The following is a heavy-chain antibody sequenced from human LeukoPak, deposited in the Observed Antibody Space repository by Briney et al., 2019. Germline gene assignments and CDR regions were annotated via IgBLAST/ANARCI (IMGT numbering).Heavy chain of an antibody. CDR2: INPNRGGT. J-gene: IGHJ3*02. CDR3: ARVVRYFDWLGAFDI. Sequence: ASVKVSCKASGYTFTGYYMHWVRQAPGQGLEWMGWINPNRGGTHYAQKFQGRVTMTRTTDISTAYMELGRLRSDDTAVSYCARVVRYFDWLGAFDIWGQGTMVTVSS. CDR1: GYTFTGYY. V-gene: IGHV1-2*02. D-gene: IGHD3-9*01.